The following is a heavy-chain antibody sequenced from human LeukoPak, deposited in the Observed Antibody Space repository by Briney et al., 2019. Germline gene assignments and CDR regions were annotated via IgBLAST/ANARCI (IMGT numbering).Heavy chain of an antibody. D-gene: IGHD1-26*01. Sequence: PGGSLRLSCAASGLTFSNSAMSWVRQSPEKGLEWVSTITDTGDGTHYADSVKGRFTISRDNSKNTLYLQMNSLRAEDTAVYYCAKDVGMTVGATDYWGQGTLVTVSS. CDR1: GLTFSNSA. V-gene: IGHV3-23*01. J-gene: IGHJ4*02. CDR2: ITDTGDGT. CDR3: AKDVGMTVGATDY.